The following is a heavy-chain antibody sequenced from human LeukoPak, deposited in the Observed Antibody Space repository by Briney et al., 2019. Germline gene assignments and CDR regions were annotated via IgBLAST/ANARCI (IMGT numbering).Heavy chain of an antibody. D-gene: IGHD4-17*01. V-gene: IGHV4-59*01. J-gene: IGHJ4*02. CDR1: GASITTSY. Sequence: SETLSLTCTVSGASITTSYWSWIRQPPGKGLEWIGYIYYSGGTNYNPSLKSQVTISVDTSKNQFSLKLSSVTAADTAVYFCARGPVTTGYFAYWGQGTLVTVSS. CDR3: ARGPVTTGYFAY. CDR2: IYYSGGT.